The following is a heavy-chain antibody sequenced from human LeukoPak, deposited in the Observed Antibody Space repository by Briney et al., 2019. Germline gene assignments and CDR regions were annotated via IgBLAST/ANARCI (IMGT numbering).Heavy chain of an antibody. V-gene: IGHV4-4*07. J-gene: IGHJ4*02. D-gene: IGHD2-15*01. CDR1: GGSISSYY. Sequence: PSQTLPLTCIVSGGSISSYYWTWVRQPAGKGLEWIGLIYSRGSTNYNPSLKSRVTMSVDTAKNQFSLNLSSVTAADTAVYYCARVSSGSRYDYWGQGTLVSVSS. CDR3: ARVSSGSRYDY. CDR2: IYSRGST.